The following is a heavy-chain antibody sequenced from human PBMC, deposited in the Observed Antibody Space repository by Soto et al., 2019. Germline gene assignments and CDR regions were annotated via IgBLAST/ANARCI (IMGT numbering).Heavy chain of an antibody. Sequence: SETLSLTCTVSGGSINSGGYSWTWIRQPPGKGLEWIGFIYYTGGTYYNPSLKSRVTISVDTSKNQFSLELSSVTAADTAVYYCASIYDSSGYYYGNNWFDPWGQGTLVTVSS. CDR3: ASIYDSSGYYYGNNWFDP. CDR2: IYYTGGT. D-gene: IGHD3-22*01. V-gene: IGHV4-30-2*05. CDR1: GGSINSGGYS. J-gene: IGHJ5*02.